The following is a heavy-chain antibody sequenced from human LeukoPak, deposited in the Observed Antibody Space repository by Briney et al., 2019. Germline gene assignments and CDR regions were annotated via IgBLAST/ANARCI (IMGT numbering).Heavy chain of an antibody. CDR2: ISSSSSYI. Sequence: GGSRRLSCAAPGFTFISYSMNWFRQAPGKGLEWVSSISSSSSYIYYADSVKGRFTISRDNAKNSLYLQMNSLRAEDTAVYYCARTPSSIAAPWGQGTLVTVSS. J-gene: IGHJ4*02. V-gene: IGHV3-21*01. CDR3: ARTPSSIAAP. D-gene: IGHD6-13*01. CDR1: GFTFISYS.